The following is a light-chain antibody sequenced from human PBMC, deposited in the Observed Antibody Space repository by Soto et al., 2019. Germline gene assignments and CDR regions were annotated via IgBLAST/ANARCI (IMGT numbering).Light chain of an antibody. V-gene: IGKV3-20*01. CDR1: QNVARNY. CDR3: QQYARSPLA. J-gene: IGKJ4*01. Sequence: EIVLTQSPGTLSLSPGERATLSCRASQNVARNYLAWYQQRPGQAPRLLIYDASTRATGIPDRFSGSGSGTDFTLTISRLEPEDLAVYFCQQYARSPLAFGGGTKVDI. CDR2: DAS.